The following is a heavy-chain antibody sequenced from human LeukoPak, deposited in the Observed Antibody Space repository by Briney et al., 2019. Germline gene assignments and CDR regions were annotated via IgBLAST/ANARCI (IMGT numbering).Heavy chain of an antibody. D-gene: IGHD3-3*01. V-gene: IGHV3-30*03. CDR1: GFTFSDYG. J-gene: IGHJ6*04. CDR2: TSYDGSDE. CDR3: ARTYTVFGAMDV. Sequence: GGSLRLSCVASGFTFSDYGMHWVRQAPGTGLEWVAATSYDGSDEYYVDSVKGRFTISRDNSKNTLYLEMKSLRSEDTAIYYCARTYTVFGAMDVWGKGTTVTVSA.